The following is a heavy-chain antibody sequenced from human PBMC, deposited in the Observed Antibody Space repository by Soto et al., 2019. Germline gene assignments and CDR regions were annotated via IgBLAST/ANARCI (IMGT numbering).Heavy chain of an antibody. Sequence: GGSLRLSCAASGFTVSSTYMSWVRQAPGKGLEWVSLIYSGGSTYYADSAKGRFTISRDNSKNTLYLQMNSLRAEDTAVYYCARVTYYYDSSGSWAYDAFDIWGQGTVVTVSS. CDR1: GFTVSSTY. D-gene: IGHD3-22*01. V-gene: IGHV3-66*01. J-gene: IGHJ3*02. CDR2: IYSGGST. CDR3: ARVTYYYDSSGSWAYDAFDI.